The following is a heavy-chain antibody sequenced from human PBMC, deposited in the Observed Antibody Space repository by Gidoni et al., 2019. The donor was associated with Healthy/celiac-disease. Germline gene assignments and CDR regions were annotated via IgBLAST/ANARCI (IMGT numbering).Heavy chain of an antibody. CDR2: INHRGST. CDR1: GGSFSGYY. CDR3: ARGPDNYGDYVGGVYH. Sequence: QVQLQQWGAGLLKPSETLSLTCAVYGGSFSGYYWSWIRQPPGKGLEWIGEINHRGSTNYNPSLESRVTISVDTSKNQFSLKMSSVTAADTAVYYCARGPDNYGDYVGGVYHWGQGTLVTVSS. J-gene: IGHJ4*02. V-gene: IGHV4-34*01. D-gene: IGHD3-16*02.